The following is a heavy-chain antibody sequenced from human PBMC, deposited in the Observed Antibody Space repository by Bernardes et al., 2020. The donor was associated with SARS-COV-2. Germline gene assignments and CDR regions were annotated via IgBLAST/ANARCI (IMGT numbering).Heavy chain of an antibody. D-gene: IGHD6-13*01. CDR2: ISAYNGNT. Sequence: ASVKVSCKASGYTFTSYGISWVRQAPGQGLEWMGWISAYNGNTNYAQKLQGRVTMTTDTSTSTAYMELRSLRSDDTAVYYCAREMAAADYYGMDVWGQGTTVTVSS. J-gene: IGHJ6*02. CDR3: AREMAAADYYGMDV. V-gene: IGHV1-18*04. CDR1: GYTFTSYG.